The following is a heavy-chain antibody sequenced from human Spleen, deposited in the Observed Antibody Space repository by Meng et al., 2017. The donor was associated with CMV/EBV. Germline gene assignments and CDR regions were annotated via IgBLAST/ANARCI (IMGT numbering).Heavy chain of an antibody. CDR2: INSDGSST. V-gene: IGHV3-74*01. Sequence: GESLKISCEVSGFIFSSYWMHWVRQAPGKGLVWISGINSDGSSTNYADSVKGRFTISRDNAENTLYLQMNSLRAEDTAVYYCARWRPRIDYWGQGTLVTVSS. D-gene: IGHD3-3*01. CDR3: ARWRPRIDY. CDR1: GFIFSSYW. J-gene: IGHJ4*02.